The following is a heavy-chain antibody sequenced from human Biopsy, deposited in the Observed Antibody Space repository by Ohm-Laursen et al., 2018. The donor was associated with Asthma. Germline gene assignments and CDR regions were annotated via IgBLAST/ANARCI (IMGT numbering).Heavy chain of an antibody. CDR2: IIPMFGTT. D-gene: IGHD1-1*01. J-gene: IGHJ5*02. V-gene: IGHV1-69*06. Sequence: SVKASCKASGGSFGNHAVGWVRQAPGQGLGWMGGIIPMFGTTKFAPKFQGRVTFTADKSRNTAFMELSSLRSEDTALYFCARDQTGPLLSARLYNWFDPWGQGTLVIVSS. CDR3: ARDQTGPLLSARLYNWFDP. CDR1: GGSFGNHA.